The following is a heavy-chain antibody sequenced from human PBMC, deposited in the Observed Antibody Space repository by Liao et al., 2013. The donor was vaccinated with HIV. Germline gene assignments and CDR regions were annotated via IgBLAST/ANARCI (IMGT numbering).Heavy chain of an antibody. J-gene: IGHJ3*02. CDR1: GGSFSGYY. CDR2: INHSGST. V-gene: IGHV4-34*01. CDR3: VRGNYEMRAFDI. D-gene: IGHD3-3*01. Sequence: QVQLQQWGAGLLKPSETLSLTCAVYGGSFSGYYWSWIRQPPGKGLEWIGEINHSGSTNYNPSLKSRVTISADTSKNQFSLRLTSVSASDTATYYCVRGNYEMRAFDIWGRDHWSSSLQ.